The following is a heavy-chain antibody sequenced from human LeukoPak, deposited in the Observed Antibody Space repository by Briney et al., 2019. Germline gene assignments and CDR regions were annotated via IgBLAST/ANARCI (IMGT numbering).Heavy chain of an antibody. V-gene: IGHV3-48*01. D-gene: IGHD1-1*01. CDR2: ISTDSNTI. J-gene: IGHJ5*02. CDR1: GFTFSSYT. Sequence: GGSLRLSCAASGFTFSSYTMNWVRQAPGEGLEWVSYISTDSNTIYYADSVKGRFTISRDNAKNSLYLQMNSLRAEDTAVYFCARGPTNSGFDPWGQGTLVTVSS. CDR3: ARGPTNSGFDP.